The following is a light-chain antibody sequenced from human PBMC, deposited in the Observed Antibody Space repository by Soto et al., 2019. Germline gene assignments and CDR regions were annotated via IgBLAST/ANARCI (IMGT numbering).Light chain of an antibody. Sequence: QSVLTQPASVSGSPGQSITISCTGTSSDVGGYNYVSWYQQHPGKAPKLMIYNVSNRPSGVSNRFSGFKSGNTASLTISGLQAEDEADYYCSSYSGSTAVVFGGGTKLTVL. CDR3: SSYSGSTAVV. J-gene: IGLJ2*01. V-gene: IGLV2-14*01. CDR1: SSDVGGYNY. CDR2: NVS.